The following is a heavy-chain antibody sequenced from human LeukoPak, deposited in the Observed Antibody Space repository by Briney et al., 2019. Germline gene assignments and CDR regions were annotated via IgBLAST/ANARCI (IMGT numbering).Heavy chain of an antibody. Sequence: ASVKVSCKVSGYTLTGLSMHWVRQAPGKGLEWMGTFDPENGETIYAQKFQGRVTMTKDTSTHTGYMELSSLRSDDTAVYYCTLQRISFLNYFDPWGQGTLVTVSS. V-gene: IGHV1-24*01. CDR1: GYTLTGLS. J-gene: IGHJ5*02. D-gene: IGHD2/OR15-2a*01. CDR3: TLQRISFLNYFDP. CDR2: FDPENGET.